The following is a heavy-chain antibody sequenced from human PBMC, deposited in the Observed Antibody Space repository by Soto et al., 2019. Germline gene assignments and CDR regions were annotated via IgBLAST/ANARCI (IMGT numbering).Heavy chain of an antibody. D-gene: IGHD6-13*01. J-gene: IGHJ4*02. Sequence: PGGSLRLSCAASGFTFSSYDMHWVRQATGKGLEWVSAIGTAGDTYYPGSVKGRFTISRDNAKNSLFLQMNSLRAEDTAVYYCARGRGAAADYFDFWGQGTLVTVSS. V-gene: IGHV3-13*01. CDR1: GFTFSSYD. CDR3: ARGRGAAADYFDF. CDR2: IGTAGDT.